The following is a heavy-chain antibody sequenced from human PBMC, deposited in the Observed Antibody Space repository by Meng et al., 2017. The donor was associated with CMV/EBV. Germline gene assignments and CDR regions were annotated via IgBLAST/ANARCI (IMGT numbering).Heavy chain of an antibody. CDR2: IWYDGSNR. Sequence: LSLTCVVSGFMFRNSGMHWVRQAPGKGLEWVAGIWYDGSNRNYGDSVKGRFTISRDNSKDILYLQMNSLRVEDTAIYYCAKLARFFGGGHYGLDVWGQGTTVTVSS. J-gene: IGHJ6*02. V-gene: IGHV3-33*06. CDR1: GFMFRNSG. CDR3: AKLARFFGGGHYGLDV. D-gene: IGHD3-16*01.